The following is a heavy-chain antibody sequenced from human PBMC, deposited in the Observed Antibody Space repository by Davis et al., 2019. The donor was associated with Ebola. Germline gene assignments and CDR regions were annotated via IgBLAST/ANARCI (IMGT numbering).Heavy chain of an antibody. J-gene: IGHJ3*02. V-gene: IGHV1-18*01. CDR1: GYTFTSYG. CDR3: ATEHGSGGDAFDI. CDR2: ISAYNGNT. D-gene: IGHD3-10*01. Sequence: AASVKVSCKASGYTFTSYGISWVRQAPGQGLEWMGWISAYNGNTNYAQKFQGRVTMTEDTSTDTAYMELSSLRSEDTAVYYCATEHGSGGDAFDIWGQGTMVTVSS.